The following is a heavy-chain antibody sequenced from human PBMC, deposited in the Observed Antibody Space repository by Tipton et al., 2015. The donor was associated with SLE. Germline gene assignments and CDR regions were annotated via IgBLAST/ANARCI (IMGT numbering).Heavy chain of an antibody. CDR3: AKEGYSDYSSRYFDL. V-gene: IGHV3-30*18. CDR2: ITYDGRNE. D-gene: IGHD2-15*01. J-gene: IGHJ2*01. CDR1: GFSFSSFG. Sequence: SLRLSCAASGFSFSSFGMHWVRQAPGKGLEWIGIITYDGRNEYYEDSVKGRFTISRDNSNNTLYLEMSSLRVDDTAVYFCAKEGYSDYSSRYFDLWGRGTLVTVSS.